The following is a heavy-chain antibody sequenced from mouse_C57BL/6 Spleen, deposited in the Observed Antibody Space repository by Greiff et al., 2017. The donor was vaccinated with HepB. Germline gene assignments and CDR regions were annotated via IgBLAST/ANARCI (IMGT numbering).Heavy chain of an antibody. CDR3: ARGRTAQATFAD. D-gene: IGHD3-2*02. V-gene: IGHV3-6*01. CDR2: ISYDGSN. J-gene: IGHJ3*01. Sequence: EVKLLESGPGLVKPSQSLSLTCSVTGYSITSGYYWNWIRQFPGNKLEWMGYISYDGSNNYNPSLKNRISITRDTSKNQFCLKLNSVTTEDTATYYCARGRTAQATFADWGKGTLVTVSA. CDR1: GYSITSGYY.